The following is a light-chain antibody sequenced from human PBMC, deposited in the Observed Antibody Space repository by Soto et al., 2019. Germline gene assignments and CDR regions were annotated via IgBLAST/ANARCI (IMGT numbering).Light chain of an antibody. CDR1: QGVTTN. Sequence: EIVMTQSPAALSVSPGERATLSCRAGQGVTTNFAWYQPKSGQSPRLLIYDVSIRATGVPARVSGTGSETDFTLTISGLQSEDSAVYFCQQYNNWPFSFGQGTRLEIK. CDR2: DVS. V-gene: IGKV3-15*01. J-gene: IGKJ5*01. CDR3: QQYNNWPFS.